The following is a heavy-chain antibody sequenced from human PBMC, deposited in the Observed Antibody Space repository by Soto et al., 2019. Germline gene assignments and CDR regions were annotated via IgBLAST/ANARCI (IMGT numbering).Heavy chain of an antibody. CDR1: EFTLGSYA. V-gene: IGHV3-30-3*01. J-gene: IGHJ4*02. D-gene: IGHD6-13*01. Sequence: LRLSCEVSEFTLGSYAMHWVRQAPGKGLEWVSVISYDGSDNYYADSVKGRFTISRDNSKNTLYLHMNSLRPEDTAVYYCARDGTTTTAAGFDHWGQGTLVTVSS. CDR2: ISYDGSDN. CDR3: ARDGTTTTAAGFDH.